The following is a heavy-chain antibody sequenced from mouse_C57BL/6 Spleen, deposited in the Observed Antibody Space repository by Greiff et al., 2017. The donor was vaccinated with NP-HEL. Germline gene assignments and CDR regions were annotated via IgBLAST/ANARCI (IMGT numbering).Heavy chain of an antibody. Sequence: VKLQESGAELVRPGASVTLSCKASGYTFTDYEMHWVKQTPVHGLEWIGAIDPETGGTAYNQKFKGKAILTADKSSSTAYMELRSLTSEDSAVYYCTRWYYFDYWGQGTTLTVSS. CDR3: TRWYYFDY. CDR2: IDPETGGT. V-gene: IGHV1-15*01. CDR1: GYTFTDYE. J-gene: IGHJ2*01.